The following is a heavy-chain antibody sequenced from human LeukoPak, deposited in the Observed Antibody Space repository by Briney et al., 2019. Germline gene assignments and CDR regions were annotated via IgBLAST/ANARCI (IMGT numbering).Heavy chain of an antibody. J-gene: IGHJ4*02. V-gene: IGHV4-59*08. CDR3: ARYRDGDRDISLDY. D-gene: IGHD4-17*01. CDR1: GDSISSYY. Sequence: PSETLSHTCTVSGDSISSYYWSWIRQPPGKGLEWIGVINNRGTTRYNPSLKSRVTISRDMSKNQFALKLSSVSAADTAVYYCARYRDGDRDISLDYWGQGTLVTVSS. CDR2: INNRGTT.